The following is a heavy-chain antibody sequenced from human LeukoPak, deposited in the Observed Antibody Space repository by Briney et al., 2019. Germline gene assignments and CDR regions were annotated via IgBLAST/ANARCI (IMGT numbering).Heavy chain of an antibody. V-gene: IGHV4-30-2*01. CDR3: ARGYYDSSGYYPDY. Sequence: SQTLSLTCTVSGGSISSGGYYWSWIRQPPGKGLEWIGYIYHSGSTYYNPSLKSRVTISVDRSKNQFSLKLSSVTAADTAVYYCARGYYDSSGYYPDYWGQGTLVTVSS. D-gene: IGHD3-22*01. CDR1: GGSISSGGYY. J-gene: IGHJ4*02. CDR2: IYHSGST.